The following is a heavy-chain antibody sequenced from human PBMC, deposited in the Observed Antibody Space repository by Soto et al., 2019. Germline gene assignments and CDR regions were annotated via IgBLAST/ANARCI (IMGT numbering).Heavy chain of an antibody. Sequence: GGSLRLSCAASGFTFSSYEMNWVRQAPGKGLEWVSYISSSGSTIYYADSVKGRFTISRDNAKNSLHLQMNSLRAEDTAVYYCARFRRIQLLWFGELSPYFDYWGQGTLVTVSS. CDR3: ARFRRIQLLWFGELSPYFDY. D-gene: IGHD3-10*01. V-gene: IGHV3-48*03. CDR1: GFTFSSYE. CDR2: ISSSGSTI. J-gene: IGHJ4*02.